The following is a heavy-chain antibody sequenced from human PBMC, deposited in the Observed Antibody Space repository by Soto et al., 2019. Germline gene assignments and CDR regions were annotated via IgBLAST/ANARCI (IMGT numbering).Heavy chain of an antibody. V-gene: IGHV3-73*01. CDR2: IRSKTNSYAT. CDR1: GFTVSGSA. Sequence: EVQLVESGGGLVQPGGSLKLSCAASGFTVSGSAVHWVRQASGKGLEWVGRIRSKTNSYATAYAASVKGRFTISRDGSKKSVYVQMTRLKAADPPWYYCTSHLAELSFPRAFDIWGQGTMVTVSS. J-gene: IGHJ3*02. CDR3: TSHLAELSFPRAFDI. D-gene: IGHD3-16*02.